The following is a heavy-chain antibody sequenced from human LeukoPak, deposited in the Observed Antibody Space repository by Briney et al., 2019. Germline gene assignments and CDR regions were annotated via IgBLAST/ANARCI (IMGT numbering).Heavy chain of an antibody. CDR1: GFTFSSYS. J-gene: IGHJ6*02. V-gene: IGHV3-15*07. CDR2: IKSKTDGGTT. CDR3: TTGGYCSSTSCFSYYYYYGMDV. D-gene: IGHD2-2*01. Sequence: GGSLRLSCAASGFTFSSYSMNWVRQAPGKGLEWVGRIKSKTDGGTTDYAAPVKGRFTISRDDSKNTLYLQMNSLKTEDTAAYYCTTGGYCSSTSCFSYYYYYGMDVWGQGTTVTVSS.